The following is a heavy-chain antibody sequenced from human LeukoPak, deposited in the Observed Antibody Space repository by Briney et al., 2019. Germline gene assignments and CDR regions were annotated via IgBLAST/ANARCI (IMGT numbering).Heavy chain of an antibody. CDR2: ISSSSSYI. V-gene: IGHV3-21*01. Sequence: GGSLRLSCAASGFTFSSYSMNWVRQAPGKGLEWVSSISSSSSYICYADSVKGRFTISRDNAKNSLYLQMNSLRAEDAAVYYCARETRFSRDAFDIWGQGTMVTVSS. CDR3: ARETRFSRDAFDI. J-gene: IGHJ3*02. D-gene: IGHD3-3*01. CDR1: GFTFSSYS.